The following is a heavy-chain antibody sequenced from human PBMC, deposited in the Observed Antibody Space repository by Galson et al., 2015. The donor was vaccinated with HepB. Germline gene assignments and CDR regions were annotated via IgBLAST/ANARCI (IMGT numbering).Heavy chain of an antibody. CDR2: IDPSGGAT. CDR1: GYTFTDYY. CDR3: ARVLTAEPGLVY. V-gene: IGHV1-2*06. D-gene: IGHD7-27*01. J-gene: IGHJ4*02. Sequence: SVKVSCKASGYTFTDYYIHWVRQAPGQGLEWMGRIDPSGGATNYAQRFQGRVTLTRDTSITTAYMELNWLRSDDTALYYCARVLTAEPGLVYWGRGTLVTVSS.